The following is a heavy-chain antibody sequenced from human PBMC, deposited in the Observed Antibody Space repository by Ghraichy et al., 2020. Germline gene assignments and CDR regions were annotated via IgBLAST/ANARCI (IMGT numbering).Heavy chain of an antibody. J-gene: IGHJ4*02. Sequence: ASVKVSCKASGNTFTGYYMHWVRQAPGQGLEWMGWINPNSGDSKYAQRFQGRVTLTRDTSISTAYLELSRLRSDDTALYYCARDPTTSGGYFDYWAREPWSPSPQ. CDR2: INPNSGDS. CDR1: GNTFTGYY. D-gene: IGHD3-10*01. V-gene: IGHV1-2*02. CDR3: ARDPTTSGGYFDY.